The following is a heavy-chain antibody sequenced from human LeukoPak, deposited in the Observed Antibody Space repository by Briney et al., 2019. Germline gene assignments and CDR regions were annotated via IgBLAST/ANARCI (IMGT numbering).Heavy chain of an antibody. CDR2: IYQSGST. Sequence: PSETLSLTCTVSGGSITSGGYSWSWIRQPPGKGLECIGYIYQSGSTYYNPSLKSRVTISIDRSKNQFSLKLTSVTAADTAVYYCARGPYDSSGLLYWYFDLWGRGTLVTVSS. CDR3: ARGPYDSSGLLYWYFDL. D-gene: IGHD3-22*01. V-gene: IGHV4-30-2*01. J-gene: IGHJ2*01. CDR1: GGSITSGGYS.